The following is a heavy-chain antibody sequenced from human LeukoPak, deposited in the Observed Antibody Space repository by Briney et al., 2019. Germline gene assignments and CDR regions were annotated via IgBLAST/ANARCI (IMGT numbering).Heavy chain of an antibody. CDR3: AKSRYDFWSGYDY. CDR2: ISGSGGST. V-gene: IGHV3-23*01. Sequence: GGSLRPSCAASGFTFSSYAMSWVRQAPGKGLEWVSSISGSGGSTYYADSVKGRFTISRDNSKNTLYLQMNSLRAEDTAVYYCAKSRYDFWSGYDYWGQGTLVTVSS. CDR1: GFTFSSYA. J-gene: IGHJ4*02. D-gene: IGHD3-3*01.